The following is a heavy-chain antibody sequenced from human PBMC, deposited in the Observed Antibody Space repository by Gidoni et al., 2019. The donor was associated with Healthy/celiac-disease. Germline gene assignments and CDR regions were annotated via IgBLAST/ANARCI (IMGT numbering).Heavy chain of an antibody. Sequence: QVQLVQSGADVNKPGASVKVSCKASGYTFTSYALHWVPQAPGQRLEWMGWINAGNGNTKYSQKFQGRVTITRDTSASTAYMELSSMRSEDTAVYYCARSGVTTLNWFDPWGQGTLVTVSS. CDR3: ARSGVTTLNWFDP. CDR2: INAGNGNT. J-gene: IGHJ5*02. D-gene: IGHD2-21*02. CDR1: GYTFTSYA. V-gene: IGHV1-3*01.